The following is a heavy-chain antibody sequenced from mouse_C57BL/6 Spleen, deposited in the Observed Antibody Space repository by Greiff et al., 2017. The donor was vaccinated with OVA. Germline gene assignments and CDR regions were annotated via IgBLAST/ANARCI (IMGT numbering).Heavy chain of an antibody. Sequence: DVKLLESGPGLVKPSQSLSLTCSVTGYSITSGYYWNWIRQFPGNKLEWMGYISYDGSTNYNPSLKNRTSITRDTSKNQFFLKLNSVTTGDTATYYCARDRGNWVFDYWGQGTTLTVSS. J-gene: IGHJ2*01. CDR2: ISYDGST. V-gene: IGHV3-6*01. D-gene: IGHD4-1*02. CDR3: ARDRGNWVFDY. CDR1: GYSITSGYY.